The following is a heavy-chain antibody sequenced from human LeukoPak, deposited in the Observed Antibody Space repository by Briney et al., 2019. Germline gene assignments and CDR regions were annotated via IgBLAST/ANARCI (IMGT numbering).Heavy chain of an antibody. CDR1: GYTLTELS. V-gene: IGHV1-24*01. CDR2: FDPEDGET. Sequence: ASVKVSCKVSGYTLTELSMHWVRQAPGKGLEWMGGFDPEDGETIYAQKFQGKVTMTEDTSTDTAYMELSSLRSEDTAVYYCATGSAQQLGTTEYFQHWGQGTLVTVSS. CDR3: ATGSAQQLGTTEYFQH. D-gene: IGHD6-13*01. J-gene: IGHJ1*01.